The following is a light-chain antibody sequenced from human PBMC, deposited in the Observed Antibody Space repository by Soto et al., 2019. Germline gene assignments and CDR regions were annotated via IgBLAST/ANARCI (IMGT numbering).Light chain of an antibody. CDR1: QSVSSN. J-gene: IGKJ1*01. CDR2: GAS. CDR3: QQYNNWPET. Sequence: EIVMTQSPATLSVSPGERATLSCRASQSVSSNLAWYQQKPGQAPRLLIYGASTRATGIPARFSGSGSGTEFTLTISSLQSEDFAVYYCQQYNNWPETFGQGTRWISN. V-gene: IGKV3-15*01.